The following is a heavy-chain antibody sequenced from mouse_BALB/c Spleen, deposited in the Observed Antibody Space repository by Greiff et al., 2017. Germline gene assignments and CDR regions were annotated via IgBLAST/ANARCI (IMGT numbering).Heavy chain of an antibody. Sequence: VQVVESGPGLVQPSQSLSITCPVSGFSLPSYGVHWVRQSPGKGLEWLGVIWSGGSTDYNAAFISRLSISKDNSKSQVFFKMNSLQANDTAIYYCARNSDGYYPFAYWGQGTLVTVSA. V-gene: IGHV2-2*02. J-gene: IGHJ3*01. D-gene: IGHD2-3*01. CDR2: IWSGGST. CDR3: ARNSDGYYPFAY. CDR1: GFSLPSYG.